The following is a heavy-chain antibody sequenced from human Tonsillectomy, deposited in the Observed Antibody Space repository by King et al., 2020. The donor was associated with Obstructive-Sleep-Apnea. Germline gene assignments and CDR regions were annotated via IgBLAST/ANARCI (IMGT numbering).Heavy chain of an antibody. Sequence: QLVQSGAELKKPGASVKVSCKASGYTFTGYYLHWVRQAPGQGLEWMAWINPNSGDTRSAQRFKGRLTMTRDTSTSTDYLELSRLTSDDTAVYYCVTSYSRGAYYYGMDVWGQGTTVTVSS. CDR3: VTSYSRGAYYYGMDV. CDR2: INPNSGDT. CDR1: GYTFTGYY. J-gene: IGHJ6*02. D-gene: IGHD6-25*01. V-gene: IGHV1-2*02.